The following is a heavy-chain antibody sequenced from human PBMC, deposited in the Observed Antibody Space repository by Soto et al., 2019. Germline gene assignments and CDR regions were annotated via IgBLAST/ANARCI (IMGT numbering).Heavy chain of an antibody. CDR2: IRSKAYGGTT. CDR3: TRESPLGDGYTFDS. V-gene: IGHV3-49*04. CDR1: GFTFGDYA. D-gene: IGHD5-12*01. J-gene: IGHJ5*01. Sequence: PGGSLRLSCTASGFTFGDYAMSWVRQAPGKGLEWVGFIRSKAYGGTTEYAAPVKGRFTISRDDSKSIAYLQMNSRKTEEPAVCYCTRESPLGDGYTFDSGGQGTLVTVS.